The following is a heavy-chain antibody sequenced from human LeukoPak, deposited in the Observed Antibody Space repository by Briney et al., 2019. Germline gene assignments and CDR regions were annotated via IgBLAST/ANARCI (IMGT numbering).Heavy chain of an antibody. D-gene: IGHD2-15*01. J-gene: IGHJ4*02. CDR2: IYNSAHT. Sequence: SETLSLTCTVSGGSISSYYWSWIRQPPGRRLEWIGNIYNSAHTFYNPSLRSRVTISMDTSKSQFSLTLTSVTAADTAVYYCAGGSGWLPDSWGQGTLVTVSS. V-gene: IGHV4-59*01. CDR3: AGGSGWLPDS. CDR1: GGSISSYY.